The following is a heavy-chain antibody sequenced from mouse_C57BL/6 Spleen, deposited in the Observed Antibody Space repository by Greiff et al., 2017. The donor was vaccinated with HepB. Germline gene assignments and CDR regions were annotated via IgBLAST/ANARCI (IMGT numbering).Heavy chain of an antibody. V-gene: IGHV1-69*01. CDR3: ARRSEGYYDWDFEG. D-gene: IGHD2-3*01. J-gene: IGHJ1*03. Sequence: QVQLKQPGAELVMPGASVKLSCKASGYTFTSYWMHWVKQRPGQGLEWIGEIDPSDSYTNYNQKFKGKSTLTVDKSSSTAYMQRSSLTAEDAAVEDGARRSEGYYDWDFEGWGTGTTVTVAS. CDR2: IDPSDSYT. CDR1: GYTFTSYW.